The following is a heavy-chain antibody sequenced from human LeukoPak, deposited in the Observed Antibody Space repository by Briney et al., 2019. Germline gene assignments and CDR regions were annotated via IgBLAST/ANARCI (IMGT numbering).Heavy chain of an antibody. CDR3: AKDLGFTYYYGSGSYYNRPFDY. CDR1: GFTFSSYA. Sequence: PGGSLRLSCAASGFTFSSYAMSWVRQAPGKGLEWVSAISGSGGSTYYADSVKGGFTISRDNSKNTLYLQMNSLRAEITAVYYCAKDLGFTYYYGSGSYYNRPFDYWGQGTLVTVSS. D-gene: IGHD3-10*01. J-gene: IGHJ4*02. CDR2: ISGSGGST. V-gene: IGHV3-23*01.